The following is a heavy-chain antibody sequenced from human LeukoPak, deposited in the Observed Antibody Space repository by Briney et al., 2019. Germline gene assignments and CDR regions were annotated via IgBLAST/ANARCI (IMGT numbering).Heavy chain of an antibody. CDR3: ALSGYYRDQSWFDP. D-gene: IGHD3-3*01. Sequence: SETLSLTCAVSGGSFSGYYWSWIRQPPGKGLEWIGEINPSGSTNYNPSLKSRVTISVDTSKNQFSLKLSSVTAADTAVYYCALSGYYRDQSWFDPWGQGTLVPVSS. V-gene: IGHV4-34*01. J-gene: IGHJ5*02. CDR1: GGSFSGYY. CDR2: INPSGST.